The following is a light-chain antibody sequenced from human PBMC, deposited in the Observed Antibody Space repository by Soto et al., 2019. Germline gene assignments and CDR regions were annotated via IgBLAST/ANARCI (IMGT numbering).Light chain of an antibody. CDR1: QGIAPY. Sequence: DVQMTQSPYSLSAFVGDRVTITCRASQGIAPYLAWFQQKPGKVPKLLIYATSTLHSGVPSRFSGRGSGSDFTLNINSLQPEDVGTYYCQKYNSAPLTFGGETKVEI. CDR2: ATS. J-gene: IGKJ4*01. CDR3: QKYNSAPLT. V-gene: IGKV1-27*01.